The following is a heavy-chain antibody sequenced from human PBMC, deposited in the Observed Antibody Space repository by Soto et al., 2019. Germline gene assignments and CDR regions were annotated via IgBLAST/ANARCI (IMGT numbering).Heavy chain of an antibody. CDR1: GFTFSSYA. CDR3: AKRSSSSTFDY. D-gene: IGHD6-6*01. Sequence: EVQLLESGGGLVQPGESLRLSCAASGFTFSSYAMSWVRQAPGKGLEWVSVISGSDDSTYYADSVKGRFTISRDNSKNTRYLQMNSLRAEDTGVYYCAKRSSSSTFDYWGQGTLVTVSS. CDR2: ISGSDDST. V-gene: IGHV3-23*01. J-gene: IGHJ4*02.